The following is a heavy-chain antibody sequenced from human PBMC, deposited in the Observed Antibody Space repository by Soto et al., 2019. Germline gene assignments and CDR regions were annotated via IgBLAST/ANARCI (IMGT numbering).Heavy chain of an antibody. Sequence: EVQLWESGGGLVQPGGSLRLSCAASGSTFSSYAMRWVGQAPVKGLEWVSVTSGSGDSTYYADSVKGRFTISRDNSKNMLYLQMNSLRAEDTAVYYCARELGYCSGGNCYMEGAFAIWGQGTMVTVSS. CDR1: GSTFSSYA. D-gene: IGHD2-15*01. CDR3: ARELGYCSGGNCYMEGAFAI. V-gene: IGHV3-23*01. J-gene: IGHJ3*02. CDR2: TSGSGDST.